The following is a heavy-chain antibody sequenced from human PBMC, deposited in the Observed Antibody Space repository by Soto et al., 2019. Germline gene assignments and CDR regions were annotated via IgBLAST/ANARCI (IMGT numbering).Heavy chain of an antibody. Sequence: PSETLSLTCAVYGGSFSGYYWSWIRQPPGKGLEWIGEINHSGSTNYNPSLKSRVTTSVATSKNQFSLKLSSVTAADTAVYYCARAPDLDYYDSSGGNWFDPWGQGTLVTVSS. V-gene: IGHV4-34*01. CDR1: GGSFSGYY. CDR2: INHSGST. J-gene: IGHJ5*02. D-gene: IGHD3-22*01. CDR3: ARAPDLDYYDSSGGNWFDP.